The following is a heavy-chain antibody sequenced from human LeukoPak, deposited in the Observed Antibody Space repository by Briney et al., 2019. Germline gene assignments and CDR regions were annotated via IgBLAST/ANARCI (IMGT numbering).Heavy chain of an antibody. Sequence: ASVKVSCKVSGSTLSEFAIHWVRQAPGKGLEWMGGFDLEDDERRYSEKFQDRVTITEDTSTDTAYMFLSSLRSEDTAVYYCATEVEYDSNGYLVDYWGQGTLVTVSS. V-gene: IGHV1-24*01. CDR2: FDLEDDER. CDR1: GSTLSEFA. J-gene: IGHJ4*02. CDR3: ATEVEYDSNGYLVDY. D-gene: IGHD3-22*01.